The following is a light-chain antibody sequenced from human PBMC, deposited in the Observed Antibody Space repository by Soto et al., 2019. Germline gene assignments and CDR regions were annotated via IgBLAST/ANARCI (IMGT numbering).Light chain of an antibody. J-gene: IGKJ3*01. CDR1: QIISNW. V-gene: IGKV1-5*03. Sequence: DIQVTQSTSTLSESVGDSVTISCRASQIISNWLAWYQQKPGKAPKLLIYKASTLESGVPSRFSGSGSGTDFTLTISSLQPDDFATYYCQPYNTFLLTFGPGTRVDIK. CDR3: QPYNTFLLT. CDR2: KAS.